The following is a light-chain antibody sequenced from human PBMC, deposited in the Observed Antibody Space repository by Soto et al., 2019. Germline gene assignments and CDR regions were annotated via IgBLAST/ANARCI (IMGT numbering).Light chain of an antibody. Sequence: QSALTQPASVSGSPGQSITISCTGTSSDVGGYNYVSWYQHHPGKAPKLVIYDVSNRPSGFSSRFSGSKSGNAASLTISGLQAEDEADYLYTSYTSGTTHVVFGGGTKLTAL. CDR2: DVS. J-gene: IGLJ2*01. V-gene: IGLV2-14*03. CDR1: SSDVGGYNY. CDR3: TSYTSGTTHVV.